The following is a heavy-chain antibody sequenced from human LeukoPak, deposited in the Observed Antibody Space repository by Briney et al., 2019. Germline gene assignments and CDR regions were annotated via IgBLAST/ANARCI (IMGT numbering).Heavy chain of an antibody. CDR2: ISTYNGDT. Sequence: ASVKVSCKASGYAFKKYAISWVRQAPGQGLEWMGWISTYNGDTNYAQNFKGRVTMTTDASTSTAYMELRSLRSDDTAVYYCTRNPSNTSGWYIYFDYWGQGALVTVSS. CDR1: GYAFKKYA. V-gene: IGHV1-18*01. J-gene: IGHJ4*02. D-gene: IGHD6-19*01. CDR3: TRNPSNTSGWYIYFDY.